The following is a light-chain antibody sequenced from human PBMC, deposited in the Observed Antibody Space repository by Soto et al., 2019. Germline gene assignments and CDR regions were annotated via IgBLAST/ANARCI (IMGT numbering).Light chain of an antibody. CDR2: GAS. CDR1: QGVSTN. J-gene: IGKJ1*01. V-gene: IGKV3-15*01. Sequence: EIVLTQSPATLSVSPGERATLSCSASQGVSTNLAWYQQKPGQGPRLLMYGASTRATGIPARFSGSGSGTEFTLNISSLQPEDFALYYCQQYNNWPPRGTFGQGTKVEFK. CDR3: QQYNNWPPRGT.